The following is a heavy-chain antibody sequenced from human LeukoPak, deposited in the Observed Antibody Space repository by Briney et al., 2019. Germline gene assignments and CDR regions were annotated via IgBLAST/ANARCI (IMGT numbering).Heavy chain of an antibody. V-gene: IGHV3-53*04. Sequence: GGSLRLSCAASGFTVSSNYMSWVRQAPGKGLGWVSVIYSGGSTYYADSVKGRFTISRHNSKNTLYLQMNSLRAEDTAVYYCASSGGSARNYFDYWGQGTLVTVSS. J-gene: IGHJ4*02. CDR1: GFTVSSNY. CDR3: ASSGGSARNYFDY. CDR2: IYSGGST. D-gene: IGHD6-6*01.